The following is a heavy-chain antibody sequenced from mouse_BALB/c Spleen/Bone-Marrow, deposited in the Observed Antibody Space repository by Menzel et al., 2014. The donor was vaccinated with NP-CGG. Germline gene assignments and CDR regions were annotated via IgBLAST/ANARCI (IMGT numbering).Heavy chain of an antibody. D-gene: IGHD2-1*01. CDR1: GFTFSSYA. J-gene: IGHJ1*01. Sequence: EVKLMESGGGLVKPGGSLKLSCAASGFTFSSYAMSWVRQSPEKRLEWVAEISSGGSYTYYSDTVTGRFTISRDNVKNTLYLETSSLRSEDTAMYHCARDNGTYGWYFDVWGAGTTVTVSS. CDR2: ISSGGSYT. CDR3: ARDNGTYGWYFDV. V-gene: IGHV5-9-4*01.